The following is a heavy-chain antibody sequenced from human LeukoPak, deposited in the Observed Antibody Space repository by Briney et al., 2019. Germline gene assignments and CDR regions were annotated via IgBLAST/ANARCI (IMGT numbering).Heavy chain of an antibody. V-gene: IGHV3-23*01. D-gene: IGHD3-3*01. CDR2: ISGSGGST. CDR3: AKTKDFWGGYSPDC. J-gene: IGHJ4*02. Sequence: GGSLRLSCAASGFTFSSYAMSWVRQAPGKGLEWVSAISGSGGSTYYADSVKGRFTISRDNSKNTLYLQMNSLRAEDTAVYYCAKTKDFWGGYSPDCWGQGTLVTVSS. CDR1: GFTFSSYA.